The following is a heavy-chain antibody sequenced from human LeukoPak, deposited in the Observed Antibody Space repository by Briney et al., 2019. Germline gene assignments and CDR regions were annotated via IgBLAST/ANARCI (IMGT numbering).Heavy chain of an antibody. J-gene: IGHJ6*02. CDR3: ARDQTSRDIVVVSSKNYNYYGMDV. CDR1: GFTFSSYA. Sequence: GGSLRLSCAASGFTFSSYAMHWVRQAPGKGLEWVALISYDGSNQFYADSVKGRFTISRDTSKNTLYLQMNSLRPEDTAGYYCARDQTSRDIVVVSSKNYNYYGMDVWGHGTTVTVSS. V-gene: IGHV3-30*04. D-gene: IGHD2-2*01. CDR2: ISYDGSNQ.